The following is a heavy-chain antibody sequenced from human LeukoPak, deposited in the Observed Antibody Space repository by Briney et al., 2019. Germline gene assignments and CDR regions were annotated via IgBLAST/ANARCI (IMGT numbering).Heavy chain of an antibody. CDR1: GGSFSGYY. V-gene: IGHV4-34*01. J-gene: IGHJ4*02. CDR2: INHSGST. D-gene: IGHD4-17*01. Sequence: SETLSLTCAVYGGSFSGYYWSWIRQPPGKGLEWIGEINHSGSTNYNPSLKSRVTISVDTSENQFSLKLSSVTAADTAVYYCARLRAFLFDYWGQGTLVTVSS. CDR3: ARLRAFLFDY.